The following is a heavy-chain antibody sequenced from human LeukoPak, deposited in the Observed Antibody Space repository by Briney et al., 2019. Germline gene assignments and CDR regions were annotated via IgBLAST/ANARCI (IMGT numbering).Heavy chain of an antibody. Sequence: GGSLRLSCAASGFTFSSYEMNWVRQAPGKGLEWVSYISSSGSTIYYADSVKGRYTISRDNAKNSLYLQMNSLRAEDTAVYYCAREIRVTEYNWFDPWGQGTLVTVSS. CDR3: AREIRVTEYNWFDP. J-gene: IGHJ5*02. CDR1: GFTFSSYE. V-gene: IGHV3-48*03. CDR2: ISSSGSTI. D-gene: IGHD4-23*01.